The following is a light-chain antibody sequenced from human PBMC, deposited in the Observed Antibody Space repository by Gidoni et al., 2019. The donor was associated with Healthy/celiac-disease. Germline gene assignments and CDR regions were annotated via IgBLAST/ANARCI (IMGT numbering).Light chain of an antibody. CDR1: QSISSW. CDR3: QQYNSYSRT. J-gene: IGKJ1*01. Sequence: DIQMTQSPSTLSASVGDRVTITCRASQSISSWLAWYQPNPGKAPKLLIYKASSLESGVPSRFSGSGSGTEFTLTISSLQPDDFATYYCQQYNSYSRTFGQGTKVEIK. CDR2: KAS. V-gene: IGKV1-5*03.